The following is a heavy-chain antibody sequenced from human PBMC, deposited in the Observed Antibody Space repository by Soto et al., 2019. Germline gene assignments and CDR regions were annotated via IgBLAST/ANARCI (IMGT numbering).Heavy chain of an antibody. Sequence: SVKVSCKASGGTFSSYTISWARQAPGQGLEWMGRIIPILGIANYAQKFQGRVTITADKSTSTAYMELSSLRSEDTAVYYCARDTGYSSSRGWFDPWGQGTLVTVSS. V-gene: IGHV1-69*04. D-gene: IGHD6-13*01. J-gene: IGHJ5*02. CDR1: GGTFSSYT. CDR2: IIPILGIA. CDR3: ARDTGYSSSRGWFDP.